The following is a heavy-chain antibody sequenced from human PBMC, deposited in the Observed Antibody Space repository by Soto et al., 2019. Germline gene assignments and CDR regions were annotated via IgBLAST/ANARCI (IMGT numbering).Heavy chain of an antibody. Sequence: QVQLVQSGAEVKKPGSSVKVSCKASGGTFSSYAISWVRQAPGQGLEWMGGIIPIFGTANYAQKFQGRVTITADESTSTAYMELSSLRSEDTAVYYCATTDIVVVPAAIRGYYYYGMDVWGQGTTVTVSS. CDR3: ATTDIVVVPAAIRGYYYYGMDV. J-gene: IGHJ6*02. V-gene: IGHV1-69*01. CDR1: GGTFSSYA. D-gene: IGHD2-2*02. CDR2: IIPIFGTA.